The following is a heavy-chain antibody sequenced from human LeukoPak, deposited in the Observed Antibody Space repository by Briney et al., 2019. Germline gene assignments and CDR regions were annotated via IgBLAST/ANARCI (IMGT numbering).Heavy chain of an antibody. Sequence: SETLSLTCAVSGGSISSSNWWSWVRQPPGKGLEWIGEIYHSGNTNYNPSLKSRVTISVDKSKNQFSLKLSSVTAADTAVYYCARDAYDSSGYSFDYWGQGTLVTVSS. CDR1: GGSISSSNW. CDR3: ARDAYDSSGYSFDY. D-gene: IGHD3-22*01. CDR2: IYHSGNT. J-gene: IGHJ4*02. V-gene: IGHV4-4*02.